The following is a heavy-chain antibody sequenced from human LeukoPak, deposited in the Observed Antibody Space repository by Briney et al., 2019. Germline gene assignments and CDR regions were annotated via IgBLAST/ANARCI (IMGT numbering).Heavy chain of an antibody. CDR3: ARGRRRYCSGGSCSNYYFDY. V-gene: IGHV1-69*05. Sequence: ASVKVSCKASGGTFSSYAISWVRQAPGQGLEWMGGIIPIFGTANYAQKFQGRVAITTDECTSTAYMELSSLRSEDTAVYYCARGRRRYCSGGSCSNYYFDYWGQGTLVTVSS. D-gene: IGHD2-15*01. J-gene: IGHJ4*02. CDR2: IIPIFGTA. CDR1: GGTFSSYA.